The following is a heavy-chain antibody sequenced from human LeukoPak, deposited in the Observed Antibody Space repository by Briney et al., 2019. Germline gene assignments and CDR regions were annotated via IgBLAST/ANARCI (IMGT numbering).Heavy chain of an antibody. CDR3: ATVRDYYGSGDWFDP. V-gene: IGHV1-24*01. CDR1: GYTLTELS. J-gene: IGHJ5*02. D-gene: IGHD3-10*01. CDR2: FDPEDGET. Sequence: ASVKVSCKVSGYTLTELSMHWVRQAPGKGLEWMGGFDPEDGETIYAQKFQGRVTMTEGTSTDTAYMELSSLRSEDTAVYYCATVRDYYGSGDWFDPWGQGTLVTVSS.